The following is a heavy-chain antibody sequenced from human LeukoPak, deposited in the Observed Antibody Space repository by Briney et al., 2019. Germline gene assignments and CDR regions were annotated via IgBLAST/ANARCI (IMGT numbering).Heavy chain of an antibody. CDR2: INHSGST. J-gene: IGHJ3*02. CDR1: SGSISSPSYY. CDR3: ARDNGVTTSLSSDAFDI. D-gene: IGHD4-17*01. V-gene: IGHV4-39*07. Sequence: SETLSLTCTVSSGSISSPSYYWGWIRQPPGKGLEWVGEINHSGSTNYNPSLKSRVTISVDTSKNQFSLKLSSVTAADTAVYYCARDNGVTTSLSSDAFDIWGQGTMVTVSS.